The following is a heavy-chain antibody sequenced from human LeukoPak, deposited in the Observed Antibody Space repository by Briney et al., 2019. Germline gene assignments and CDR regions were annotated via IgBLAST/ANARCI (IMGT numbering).Heavy chain of an antibody. CDR3: ARDGSPYSSSHLSYFDY. J-gene: IGHJ4*02. Sequence: SETLSLTCTVSGGSISSSSYYWGWIRQPPGKGLEWIGSIYYSGSTYYNPSLKSRVTISVDTSKNQFSLKLSSVTAADTAVYYCARDGSPYSSSHLSYFDYWGQGTLVTVSS. V-gene: IGHV4-39*07. D-gene: IGHD6-13*01. CDR1: GGSISSSSYY. CDR2: IYYSGST.